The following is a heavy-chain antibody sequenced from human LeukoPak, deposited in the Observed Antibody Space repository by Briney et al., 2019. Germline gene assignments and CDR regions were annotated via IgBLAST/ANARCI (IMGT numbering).Heavy chain of an antibody. D-gene: IGHD6-6*01. CDR2: IKEDGSEK. V-gene: IGHV3-7*03. Sequence: GGSLRLSCAASGFTFSSFWMSWVRQAPGKGLEWVANIKEDGSEKYYVDSVKGRFTVSRDNAKNSLYLQMNSLRAEDTALYYCAKAGGAARTPFDYWGQGTLVTVSS. J-gene: IGHJ4*02. CDR1: GFTFSSFW. CDR3: AKAGGAARTPFDY.